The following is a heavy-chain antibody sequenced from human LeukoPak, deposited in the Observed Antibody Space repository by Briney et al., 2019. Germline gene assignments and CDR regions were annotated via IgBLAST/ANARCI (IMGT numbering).Heavy chain of an antibody. D-gene: IGHD2-15*01. J-gene: IGHJ6*03. V-gene: IGHV3-7*01. CDR2: IKQDGSEK. CDR1: GFTFSNYW. CDR3: ARDGRLLNYNMDV. Sequence: GGSLRLSCAASGFTFSNYWMSWVRQAPGKGLEWVANIKQDGSEKDYVDSVKGRFTISRDNAKNSLYLQMNSLRVEDTAVYYCARDGRLLNYNMDVWGKGTTVTVSS.